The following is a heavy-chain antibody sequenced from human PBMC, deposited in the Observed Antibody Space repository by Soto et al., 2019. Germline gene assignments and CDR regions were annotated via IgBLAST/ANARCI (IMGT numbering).Heavy chain of an antibody. V-gene: IGHV3-64D*08. Sequence: GGSLRLSCSASGFTFSSHAMHWVRQAPGKGLEYLSGISSNGGSTYYADSVKGRFTISRDNSKNTLYLQVSSLRTEDTAVYYCVKAFIATVAIDYGMDVWGQGTSDTVSS. D-gene: IGHD6-13*01. CDR3: VKAFIATVAIDYGMDV. J-gene: IGHJ6*02. CDR2: ISSNGGST. CDR1: GFTFSSHA.